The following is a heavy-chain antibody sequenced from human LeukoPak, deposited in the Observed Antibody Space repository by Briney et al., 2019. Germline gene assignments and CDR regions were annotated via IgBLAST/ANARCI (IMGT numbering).Heavy chain of an antibody. CDR3: AKWGDYDVLTGYYDSDY. CDR1: GFTFSNYA. CDR2: VSGRDTST. V-gene: IGHV3-23*01. Sequence: GASLRLSCAASGFTFSNYAISWVRQAPGKGLEWVSAVSGRDTSTYYTDSVKGRSTISRDNSKNTLYLQMNSLSAEDTAIYYCAKWGDYDVLTGYYDSDYWGQGTLVTVSS. J-gene: IGHJ4*02. D-gene: IGHD3-9*01.